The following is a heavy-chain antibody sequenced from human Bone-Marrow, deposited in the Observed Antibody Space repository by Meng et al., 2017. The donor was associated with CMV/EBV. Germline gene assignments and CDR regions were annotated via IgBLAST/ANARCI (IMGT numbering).Heavy chain of an antibody. D-gene: IGHD4-23*01. CDR2: IKQDGSEK. J-gene: IGHJ4*02. V-gene: IGHV3-7*01. CDR3: AKTTVVGLFDY. Sequence: GESLKISCAASGFTFSSYWMSWVRQAPGKGLEWVANIKQDGSEKYYVDSVKGRFTISRDNAKNSLYLQMNSLRAEDTAVYYCAKTTVVGLFDYWGQGTLVTVSS. CDR1: GFTFSSYW.